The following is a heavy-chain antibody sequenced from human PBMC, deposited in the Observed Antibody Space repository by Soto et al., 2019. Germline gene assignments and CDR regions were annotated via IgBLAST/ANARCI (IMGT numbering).Heavy chain of an antibody. CDR1: GGSFSGYY. V-gene: IGHV4-34*01. Sequence: SETLSLTCAVYGGSFSGYYWSWIRQPPGKGLEWIGEINHSGSTNYNPSLKSRVTISVDTSKNQFSLKLSSVTAADTAVYYCARGDTGRCIDYWGQGTLVTVSS. D-gene: IGHD2-8*01. J-gene: IGHJ4*02. CDR3: ARGDTGRCIDY. CDR2: INHSGST.